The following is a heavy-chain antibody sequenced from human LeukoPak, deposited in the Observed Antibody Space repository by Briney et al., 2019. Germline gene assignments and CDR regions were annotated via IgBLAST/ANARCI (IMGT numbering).Heavy chain of an antibody. CDR2: IYYSGSP. Sequence: SETLSLTCTVSGGSISSNTYYWGWIRQPPGKGLEWIGSIYYSGSPYYNPSLKSRVIISVDTSKNQFSLKLSSVTAADTAVYYCQSRFLEWLLDYWGQGTLVTVSS. D-gene: IGHD3-3*01. J-gene: IGHJ4*02. CDR1: GGSISSNTYY. CDR3: QSRFLEWLLDY. V-gene: IGHV4-39*01.